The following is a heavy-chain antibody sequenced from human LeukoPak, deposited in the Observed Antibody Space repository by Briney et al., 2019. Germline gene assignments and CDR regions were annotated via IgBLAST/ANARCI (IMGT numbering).Heavy chain of an antibody. V-gene: IGHV1-2*02. CDR3: ARVDPLLTPSRYFDL. D-gene: IGHD4-23*01. J-gene: IGHJ2*01. CDR2: INPNSGGT. CDR1: GYTFTGYY. Sequence: ASVKVSCKASGYTFTGYYMHWVRQAPGQGLEWMGWINPNSGGTNYAQEFQGRVTMTRDTSISTAYMELSRLRSDDTAVYYCARVDPLLTPSRYFDLWGRGTLVTVSS.